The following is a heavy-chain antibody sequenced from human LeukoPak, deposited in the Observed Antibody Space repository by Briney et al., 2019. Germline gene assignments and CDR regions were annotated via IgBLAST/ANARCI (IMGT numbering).Heavy chain of an antibody. CDR2: IRYDGSNK. V-gene: IGHV3-30*02. CDR1: GFTFNNYG. CDR3: ARAVHYDILTGYFLYYYMDV. D-gene: IGHD3-9*01. Sequence: PGGSLGLSCAASGFTFNNYGMHWVRQAPGKGLEWVAFIRYDGSNKYYADSVQGRFTISRDNSKNTLYLQMNSLRAEDTAVYYCARAVHYDILTGYFLYYYMDVWGKGTTVTISS. J-gene: IGHJ6*03.